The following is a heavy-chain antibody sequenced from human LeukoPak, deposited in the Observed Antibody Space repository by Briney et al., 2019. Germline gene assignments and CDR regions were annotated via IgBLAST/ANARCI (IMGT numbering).Heavy chain of an antibody. CDR3: AKGVIPAVDY. CDR2: ISGSGGST. Sequence: PGGSLRLSCAASGFTFSNYAMSWVRQAPGKGLEWVSGISGSGGSTYYADSVKGRFTISRDNSKITLYLQMNSLRAEDTAVYYCAKGVIPAVDYWGQGTLVTVSS. CDR1: GFTFSNYA. D-gene: IGHD2-2*01. V-gene: IGHV3-23*01. J-gene: IGHJ4*02.